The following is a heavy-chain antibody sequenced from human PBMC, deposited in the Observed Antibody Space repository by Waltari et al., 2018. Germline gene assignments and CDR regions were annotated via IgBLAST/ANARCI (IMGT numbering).Heavy chain of an antibody. CDR2: MRSKTYGETA. CDR3: ARGEYSSAY. Sequence: EVQLVESGGGLAQPGRSLRRSCSVSGFSVGDFAISWFRQAPGKGLEWVGFMRSKTYGETAQYAASVKGRFSISRDDSKNIAHLQMNSLKTEDTAVYYCARGEYSSAYWGQGTRVTVSS. V-gene: IGHV3-49*03. CDR1: GFSVGDFA. J-gene: IGHJ4*02. D-gene: IGHD3-22*01.